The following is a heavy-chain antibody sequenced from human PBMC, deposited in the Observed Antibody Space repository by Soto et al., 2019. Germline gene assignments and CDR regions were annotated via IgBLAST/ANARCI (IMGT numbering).Heavy chain of an antibody. V-gene: IGHV1-46*01. CDR2: INPSGGST. J-gene: IGHJ6*02. D-gene: IGHD3-9*01. CDR1: GYTFTSYY. Sequence: QVQLVQSGAEVKKPGASVKVSCKASGYTFTSYYMHWVRQAPGQGLEWMGIINPSGGSTSYAQKFQGRVTMTRDTSTSTVYMELSSLRSEDTAVYYCAREGSYYDILTCQRGMDVWGQGTTVTVSS. CDR3: AREGSYYDILTCQRGMDV.